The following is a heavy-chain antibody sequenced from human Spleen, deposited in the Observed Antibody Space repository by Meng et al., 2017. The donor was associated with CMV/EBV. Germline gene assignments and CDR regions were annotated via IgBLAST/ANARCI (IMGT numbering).Heavy chain of an antibody. CDR3: AINEGGSYYDY. V-gene: IGHV1-69*05. CDR1: GGTFSSYA. Sequence: SCKASGGTFSSYAISWARQAPGQGLEWMGGIIPIFGTANYAQKFQGGVTITTDESTSTAYMELSSLRSEDTAVYYCAINEGGSYYDYWGQGTLVTVSS. D-gene: IGHD1-26*01. J-gene: IGHJ4*02. CDR2: IIPIFGTA.